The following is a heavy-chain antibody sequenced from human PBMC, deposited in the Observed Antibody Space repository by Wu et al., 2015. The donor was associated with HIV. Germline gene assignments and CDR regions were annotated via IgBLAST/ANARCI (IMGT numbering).Heavy chain of an antibody. CDR3: ARDRHCSGGSCYRIAFDI. CDR2: ISAYNGKT. V-gene: IGHV1-18*01. CDR1: GYTFNSYG. D-gene: IGHD2-15*01. Sequence: QVQLVQSGAEVKKPGASVKVSCKVSGYTFNSYGFRWVRQAPGQGLEWLGWISAYNGKTNYAQNLQGRVTMTTDTVTSTVYMELRSLRSEDTAVYYCARDRHCSGGSCYRIAFDIWGQGTMVTVSS. J-gene: IGHJ3*02.